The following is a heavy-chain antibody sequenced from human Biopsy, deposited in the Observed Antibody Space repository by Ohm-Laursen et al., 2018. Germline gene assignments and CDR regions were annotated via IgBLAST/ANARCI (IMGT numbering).Heavy chain of an antibody. CDR2: FRFEDRT. CDR1: GGSISNYF. Sequence: GTLSLTCAVSGGSISNYFWTWIRQPPGKGLEWIGYFRFEDRTSYNSSLKSRVTISADTSKNQFSLRLSSMTAADTAVYYCALGGGSYVNFDYWGQGTLVTVSS. CDR3: ALGGGSYVNFDY. V-gene: IGHV4-59*01. D-gene: IGHD1-26*01. J-gene: IGHJ4*02.